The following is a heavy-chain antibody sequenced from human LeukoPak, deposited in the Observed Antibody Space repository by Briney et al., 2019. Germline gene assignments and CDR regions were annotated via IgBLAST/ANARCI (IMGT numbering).Heavy chain of an antibody. CDR3: ARGGPIDY. J-gene: IGHJ4*02. Sequence: PGGSLRLSCAASGFTFNRHWMHWVRQAPGKGLVWVSRINSDGSTTSYVDSVKGRFTISRDNAKSTLYLQMNSLRAEDTAVYYCARGGPIDYWGQGTLVTVSS. V-gene: IGHV3-74*01. CDR2: INSDGSTT. CDR1: GFTFNRHW.